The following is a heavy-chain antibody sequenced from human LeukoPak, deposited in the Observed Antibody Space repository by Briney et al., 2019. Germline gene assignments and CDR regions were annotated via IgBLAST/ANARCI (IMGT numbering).Heavy chain of an antibody. V-gene: IGHV3-48*01. CDR2: IGTSSSII. CDR3: ATDRWGFFNS. CDR1: AFTFSTYS. J-gene: IGHJ4*02. Sequence: PGGSLRLSCAASAFTFSTYSLNWVRQAPGKGLEWISYIGTSSSIIYYADSVKGRFTISRDNAKNSLYLQMNSLRAEDTAFYYCATDRWGFFNSWGQGTLVTVTS. D-gene: IGHD7-27*01.